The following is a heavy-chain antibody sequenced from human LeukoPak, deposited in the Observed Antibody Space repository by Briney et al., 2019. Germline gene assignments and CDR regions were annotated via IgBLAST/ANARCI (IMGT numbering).Heavy chain of an antibody. D-gene: IGHD6-19*01. CDR2: IDYSGST. Sequence: SETPSLTCTVSGGSISDYYWSWIRQPPGKGLEWIGYIDYSGSTTYNPSLKSRVTISVDTSKNQFSLKLSSVTAADTAVYYCARGPSSGWYVPFDYWGQGTLVTVSS. V-gene: IGHV4-59*01. CDR1: GGSISDYY. J-gene: IGHJ4*02. CDR3: ARGPSSGWYVPFDY.